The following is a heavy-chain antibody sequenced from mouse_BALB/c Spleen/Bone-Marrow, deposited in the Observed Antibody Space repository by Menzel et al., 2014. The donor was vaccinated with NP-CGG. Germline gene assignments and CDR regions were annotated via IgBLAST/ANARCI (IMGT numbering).Heavy chain of an antibody. CDR3: ARLHYYGYGAY. J-gene: IGHJ3*01. V-gene: IGHV4-1*02. CDR2: INPDRSTI. Sequence: VQLQQSGGGLVQPGGSLKLSCAASGFDFSTFWMSWVRQAPGKGLEWIGEINPDRSTINYRPSLKDKFIISRDNAKNTLYLLLSKVRSEDTALYYCARLHYYGYGAYWGQGTLVTVS. CDR1: GFDFSTFW. D-gene: IGHD1-2*01.